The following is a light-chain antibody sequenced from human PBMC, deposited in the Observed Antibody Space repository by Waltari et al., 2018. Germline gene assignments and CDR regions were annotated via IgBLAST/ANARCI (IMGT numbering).Light chain of an antibody. CDR1: TLGAKY. CDR2: QDV. Sequence: SYDLTQPPSVSVAPGQTATITCSGDTLGAKYVSWYQLTPGQSPFMVIYQDVKRPSDIPERFSGSISGDTATLTISGTQAMDEADYYCQTWDSNVIFGGGTKLTVL. CDR3: QTWDSNVI. V-gene: IGLV3-1*01. J-gene: IGLJ2*01.